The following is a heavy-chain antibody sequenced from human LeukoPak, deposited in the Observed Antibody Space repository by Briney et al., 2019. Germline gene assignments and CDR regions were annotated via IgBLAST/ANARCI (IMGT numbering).Heavy chain of an antibody. CDR3: SREGSNSGWYYFDY. Sequence: ASLKLSCKASGYTFTSYGMNWVRHAPGQGLEWMGRISAYNGNTNFAQTLKGRVTMTTDTSTSTASMKVSSLRSDDTAVYYCSREGSNSGWYYFDYWGQGTLVTVSS. CDR2: ISAYNGNT. V-gene: IGHV1-18*01. D-gene: IGHD6-19*01. J-gene: IGHJ4*02. CDR1: GYTFTSYG.